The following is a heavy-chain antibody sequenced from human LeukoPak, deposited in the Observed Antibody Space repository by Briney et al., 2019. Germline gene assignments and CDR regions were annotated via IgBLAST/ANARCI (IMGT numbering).Heavy chain of an antibody. Sequence: SETLSLTCTVSGGSLSSYYWSWIRQSPEKGLEWIGHIYYSGDTNYNPSLKSRVTISVDTSKNQFSLKLSSVTAADTAVYYCARTPYSSSTHYFDYWGQGTLVTVSS. CDR3: ARTPYSSSTHYFDY. D-gene: IGHD6-13*01. CDR1: GGSLSSYY. CDR2: IYYSGDT. J-gene: IGHJ4*02. V-gene: IGHV4-59*08.